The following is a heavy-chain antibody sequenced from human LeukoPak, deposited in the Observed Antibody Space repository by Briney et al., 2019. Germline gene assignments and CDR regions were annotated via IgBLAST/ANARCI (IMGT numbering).Heavy chain of an antibody. D-gene: IGHD3-3*01. Sequence: GASVKVSCKASGGTFSSYAISWVRQAPGQGLEWMGGIIPIFGTANYAQKFQGRVTITADESTSTAYMELSSLRSEDTAVYYCASLPAPFWSGYPYYYHYMDVWGKGTTVTVSS. CDR2: IIPIFGTA. CDR1: GGTFSSYA. V-gene: IGHV1-69*13. J-gene: IGHJ6*03. CDR3: ASLPAPFWSGYPYYYHYMDV.